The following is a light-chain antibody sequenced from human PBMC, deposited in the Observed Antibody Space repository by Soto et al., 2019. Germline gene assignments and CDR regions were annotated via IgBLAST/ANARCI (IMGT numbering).Light chain of an antibody. CDR1: QSISSW. V-gene: IGKV1-5*03. J-gene: IGKJ1*01. Sequence: DIQMTQSPSTLSASVGDRVTITCRASQSISSWLAWYQQKPGTAPKLLLYKASTLQSGVPSRFSGSGSGTELTLTISSLQPDDSATYYCQQYNDNCTFCQGTKVEIK. CDR2: KAS. CDR3: QQYNDNCT.